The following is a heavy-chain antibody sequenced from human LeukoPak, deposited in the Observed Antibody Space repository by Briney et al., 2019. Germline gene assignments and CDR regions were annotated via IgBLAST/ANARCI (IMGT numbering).Heavy chain of an antibody. CDR1: GYTFTSYY. J-gene: IGHJ4*02. D-gene: IGHD3-22*01. CDR3: ARKDSSGYLYY. CDR2: INPSGGST. V-gene: IGHV1-46*01. Sequence: ASVKVSCKASGYTFTSYYMHWVRQAPGQGLEWMGNINPSGGSTSYAQKFQGRVTMTRDMSTSTVYMELSSLRSEDTAVYYCARKDSSGYLYYWGQGTLVTVSS.